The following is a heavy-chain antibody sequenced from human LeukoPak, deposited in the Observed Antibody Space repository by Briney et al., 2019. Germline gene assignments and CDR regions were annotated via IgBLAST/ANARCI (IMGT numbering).Heavy chain of an antibody. CDR3: ARRLTRYDCFDP. D-gene: IGHD1-1*01. Sequence: SQTLSLTCAISGDSVSSNSDTWNWIRQSPSRGLEWLGRTYYRSTWYNDYAVSVRGRITVNPDTSRNQFSLHLHSVTPEDTAVYYCARRLTRYDCFDPWGQGILVTVSS. J-gene: IGHJ5*02. CDR2: TYYRSTWYN. CDR1: GDSVSSNSDT. V-gene: IGHV6-1*01.